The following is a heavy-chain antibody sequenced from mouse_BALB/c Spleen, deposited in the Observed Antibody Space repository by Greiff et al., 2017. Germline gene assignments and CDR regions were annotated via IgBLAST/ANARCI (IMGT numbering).Heavy chain of an antibody. Sequence: LQQPGSELVRPGASVKLSCKASGYTFTSYWMHWVKQRPGQGLEWIGNIYPGSGSTNYDEKFKSKGTLTVDTSSSTAYMHLSSLTSEDSAVYYCTRRSLGSWWYFDVWGAGTTVTVSS. J-gene: IGHJ1*01. CDR2: IYPGSGST. CDR1: GYTFTSYW. V-gene: IGHV1S22*01. D-gene: IGHD1-1*01. CDR3: TRRSLGSWWYFDV.